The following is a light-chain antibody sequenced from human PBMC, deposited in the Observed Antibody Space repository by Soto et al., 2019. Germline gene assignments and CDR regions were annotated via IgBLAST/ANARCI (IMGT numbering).Light chain of an antibody. CDR3: SSFTCSRIYV. CDR1: HNDIGTYNY. V-gene: IGLV2-14*03. Sequence: QSALTQPTSVSGSPGQSITISCTGNHNDIGTYNYVSWYQQHPGKAPRLLIYAVTHRPSGVSGRFSGSKSGLTASLTISGLQPEDEADYYCSSFTCSRIYVFGRGTKLTVL. CDR2: AVT. J-gene: IGLJ1*01.